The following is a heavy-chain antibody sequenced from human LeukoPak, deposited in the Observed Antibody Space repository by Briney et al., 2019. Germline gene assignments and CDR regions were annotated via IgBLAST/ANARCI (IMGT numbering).Heavy chain of an antibody. CDR3: ARGRFGYCSGGSCYRPYYYYYMDV. V-gene: IGHV3-21*04. CDR2: ISSSSSYI. CDR1: GFTFSSYS. D-gene: IGHD2-15*01. Sequence: GGSLRLSCAASGFTFSSYSMNWVRQAPGKGLEWVSSISSSSSYIYYADSVKGRFTISRDNAKNSLYLQMNSLRSEDTAVYYCARGRFGYCSGGSCYRPYYYYYMDVWGKGTTVTISS. J-gene: IGHJ6*03.